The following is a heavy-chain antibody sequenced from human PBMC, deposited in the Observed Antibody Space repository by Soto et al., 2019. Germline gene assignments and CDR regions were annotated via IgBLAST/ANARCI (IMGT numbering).Heavy chain of an antibody. D-gene: IGHD4-4*01. CDR1: GFTFSSYG. V-gene: IGHV3-30*18. Sequence: PVGSLRLSCAASGFTFSSYGMHWVRQAPGKGLEWVAVISYDGSNKYYADSVKGRFTISRDNSKNTLYLQMNSLRAEDTAVYYCAKDRIGATVGILYYYGMDVWGQGTTVTVSS. CDR3: AKDRIGATVGILYYYGMDV. J-gene: IGHJ6*02. CDR2: ISYDGSNK.